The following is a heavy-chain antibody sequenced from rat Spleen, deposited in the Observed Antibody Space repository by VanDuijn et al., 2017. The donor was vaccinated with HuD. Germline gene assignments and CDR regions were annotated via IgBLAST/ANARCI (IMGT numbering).Heavy chain of an antibody. CDR2: IWGDERT. V-gene: IGHV2-1*01. D-gene: IGHD1-11*01. CDR3: ARSYGGYTQHWFAY. J-gene: IGHJ3*01. CDR1: GFSLTSYH. Sequence: QVQLKESGPGLVQPSQTLSLTCTVSGFSLTSYHVHWVRQPPGKGLEWMGGIWGDERTVYNLAVKSRLSISRDTSKIQIFLNMNSLQTDDAAIYFCARSYGGYTQHWFAYWGQGTLVTVSS.